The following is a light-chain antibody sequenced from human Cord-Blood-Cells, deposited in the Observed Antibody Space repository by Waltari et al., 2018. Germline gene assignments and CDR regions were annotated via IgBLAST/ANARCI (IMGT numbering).Light chain of an antibody. J-gene: IGKJ5*01. CDR1: QRVSSN. CDR2: GAS. CDR3: QQYKNWPPIT. Sequence: ELVITHSPATLSVSQGERATLSCRASQRVSSNLAWYQQKPGQAPRLLIYGASTRATGIPARFSGSVSGTEFTLTISSLQSEDFAGYYCQQYKNWPPITFGQGTRLEIK. V-gene: IGKV3-15*01.